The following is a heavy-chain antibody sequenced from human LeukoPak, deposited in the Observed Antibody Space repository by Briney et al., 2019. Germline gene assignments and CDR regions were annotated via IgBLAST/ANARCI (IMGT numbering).Heavy chain of an antibody. V-gene: IGHV3-30*04. Sequence: GGSLRLSCAASGFTFSSYAMHWVRQAPGKGLEWVAVISYDGSNKYYADSVKGRFTISRDNSKNTLYLQMNSLRAEDTAVYYCARDRGHCSGGSCSPYFDYWGQGTLVTVSS. CDR2: ISYDGSNK. CDR1: GFTFSSYA. J-gene: IGHJ4*02. CDR3: ARDRGHCSGGSCSPYFDY. D-gene: IGHD2-15*01.